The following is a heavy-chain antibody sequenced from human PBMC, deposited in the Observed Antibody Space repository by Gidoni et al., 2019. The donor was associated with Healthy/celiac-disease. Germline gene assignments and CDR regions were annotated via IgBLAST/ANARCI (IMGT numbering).Heavy chain of an antibody. CDR3: ARVAALPITGAPFDY. V-gene: IGHV5-51*01. CDR1: GYSFTSYW. CDR2: IYPGDSDT. Sequence: EVQLVQSGAEVKKPGESLKISCKGSGYSFTSYWIGWVRQMPGKGLEWMGIIYPGDSDTRYSPSFQGQVTISADKSISTAYLQWSSLKASDTAMYYCARVAALPITGAPFDYWGQGTLVTVSS. D-gene: IGHD2-15*01. J-gene: IGHJ4*02.